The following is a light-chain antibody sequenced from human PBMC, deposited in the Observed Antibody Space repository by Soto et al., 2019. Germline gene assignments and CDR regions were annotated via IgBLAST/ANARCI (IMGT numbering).Light chain of an antibody. V-gene: IGKV1-39*01. Sequence: DIQMTQSPSSLSASVGDRVTITCRASQSISSYLNWYQQKPGKAPKLLIYAASSLQSGVPSRFSRSGSGTDFTLTISSLQPEDFATYYCQQRYSTPLTFGGGTKVEIK. CDR2: AAS. CDR1: QSISSY. J-gene: IGKJ4*01. CDR3: QQRYSTPLT.